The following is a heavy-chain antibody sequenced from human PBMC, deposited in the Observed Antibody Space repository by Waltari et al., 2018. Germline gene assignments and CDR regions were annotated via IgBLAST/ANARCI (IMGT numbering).Heavy chain of an antibody. V-gene: IGHV3-74*01. D-gene: IGHD6-13*01. CDR2: INSDGSST. Sequence: EEQLVESGRGLVQPGESLRLSCAAAGFTFRRYWMEWISHAPGQGLVWVSRINSDGSSTIYAESVKGRFTISRDNAKNTLYVQMNRLRAEDTAVYYCARVATKTYSSPVPGRPYYYGMDVWGQGTTVTVSS. CDR1: GFTFRRYW. J-gene: IGHJ6*02. CDR3: ARVATKTYSSPVPGRPYYYGMDV.